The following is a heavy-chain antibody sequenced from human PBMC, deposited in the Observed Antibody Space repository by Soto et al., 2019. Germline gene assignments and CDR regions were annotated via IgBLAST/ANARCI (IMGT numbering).Heavy chain of an antibody. V-gene: IGHV1-18*04. CDR1: GYTFNVYS. CDR3: ARDNGYNDY. Sequence: QVQLVQSGAEVKKPGDSVKVSCKASGYTFNVYSFIWVRQAPGQGLEWVGWISTYSGKTEYAQNLQDRVTLTTDTSTNTGYMELGSLRSDDTAVYYCARDNGYNDYWGQGTLVTVSS. D-gene: IGHD5-12*01. CDR2: ISTYSGKT. J-gene: IGHJ4*02.